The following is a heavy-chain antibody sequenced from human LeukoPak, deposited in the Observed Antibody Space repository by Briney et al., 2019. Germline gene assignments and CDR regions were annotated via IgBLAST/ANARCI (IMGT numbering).Heavy chain of an antibody. Sequence: SETLSLTCTVSGGSISSGGYYWSWIRQHPGTGLEWIGYIYYSGSTYYNPSLKSRVTISVDMSKNQFSLKLSSVTAADTAVYYCARVAGYPNYYFDYWGQGTLVTVSS. V-gene: IGHV4-31*03. CDR1: GGSISSGGYY. J-gene: IGHJ4*02. CDR2: IYYSGST. CDR3: ARVAGYPNYYFDY. D-gene: IGHD5-12*01.